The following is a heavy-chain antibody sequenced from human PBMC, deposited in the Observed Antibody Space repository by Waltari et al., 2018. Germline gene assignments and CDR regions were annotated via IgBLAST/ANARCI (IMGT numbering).Heavy chain of an antibody. CDR2: ISYDGSIK. CDR3: ARGGLEWFGELFDY. Sequence: QVQLVESGGGVVHPGGSLRLSCAASGFPFSPYDVHWVRQAPGKGLEWVAVISYDGSIKYNADSVEGRFTISRDNARNTMSLQMNSLTTEDTAVYYCARGGLEWFGELFDYWGQGTLVTVSS. D-gene: IGHD3-10*01. J-gene: IGHJ4*02. CDR1: GFPFSPYD. V-gene: IGHV3-30*01.